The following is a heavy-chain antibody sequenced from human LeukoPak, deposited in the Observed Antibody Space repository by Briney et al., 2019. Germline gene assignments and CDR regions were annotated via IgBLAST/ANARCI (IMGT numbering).Heavy chain of an antibody. J-gene: IGHJ4*02. CDR3: ARGVRLPDDY. V-gene: IGHV3-33*08. CDR2: IWYDGSNK. Sequence: GGSLRLSCAASGFTFSTYGMSWVRQAPGKGLEWVAVIWYDGSNKYYADSVKGRFTISRDNSKNTLYLQMNSLRAEDTAVYYCARGVRLPDDYWGQGTLVTVSS. CDR1: GFTFSTYG. D-gene: IGHD3-10*01.